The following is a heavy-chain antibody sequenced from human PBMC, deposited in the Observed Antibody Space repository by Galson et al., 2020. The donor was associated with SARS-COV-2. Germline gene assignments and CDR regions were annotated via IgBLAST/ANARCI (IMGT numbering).Heavy chain of an antibody. Sequence: GESLKISCAASGFTFSSYAMHWVRQAPGKGLEWVALISYDGSNKYYADSVKGRFTISRDNSKNTLYLQMNSLRAEDTAVYYCASALLWFGELYYWGQGTLVTVSS. CDR3: ASALLWFGELYY. CDR2: ISYDGSNK. J-gene: IGHJ4*02. D-gene: IGHD3-10*01. CDR1: GFTFSSYA. V-gene: IGHV3-30*04.